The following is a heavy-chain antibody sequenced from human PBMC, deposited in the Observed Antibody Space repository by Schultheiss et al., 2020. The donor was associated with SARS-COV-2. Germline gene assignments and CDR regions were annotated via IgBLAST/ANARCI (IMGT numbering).Heavy chain of an antibody. CDR1: GFTFSSYS. J-gene: IGHJ4*02. CDR3: ATGIAAQTV. D-gene: IGHD6-6*01. V-gene: IGHV3-23*01. CDR2: ISGSGGST. Sequence: GGSLRLSCAASGFTFSSYSMNWVRQAPGKGLEWVSAISGSGGSTYYADSVKGRFTISRDNSKNTLYLQMNSLRAEDTAVYYCATGIAAQTVWGQGTLVTVSS.